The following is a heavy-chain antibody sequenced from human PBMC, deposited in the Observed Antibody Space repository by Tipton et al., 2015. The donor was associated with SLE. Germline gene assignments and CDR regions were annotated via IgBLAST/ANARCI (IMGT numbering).Heavy chain of an antibody. D-gene: IGHD4-11*01. CDR1: GGSFSGYY. CDR2: INHSGST. V-gene: IGHV4-34*01. J-gene: IGHJ4*02. Sequence: TLSLTCAVYGGSFSGYYWSWIRQPPGKGLEWIGEINHSGSTNYNPSLKSRVTISVDTSKNQFSLKLSSVTAADMAVYYCARGDSNYFDYWGQGTLVTVSS. CDR3: ARGDSNYFDY.